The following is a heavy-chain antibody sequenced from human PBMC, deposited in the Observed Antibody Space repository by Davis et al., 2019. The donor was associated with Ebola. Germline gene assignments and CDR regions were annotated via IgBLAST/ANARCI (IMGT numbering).Heavy chain of an antibody. J-gene: IGHJ4*02. D-gene: IGHD2-2*01. V-gene: IGHV3-30*18. CDR3: AKDERVVVPAASTFLGY. CDR1: GFTFSSYG. CDR2: ISYDGSNK. Sequence: GESLKISCAASGFTFSSYGMHWVRQAPGKGLEWVAVISYDGSNKYYADSVKGRFTISRDNSKNTLYLQMNSLRAEDTAVYYYAKDERVVVPAASTFLGYWGQGTLVTVSS.